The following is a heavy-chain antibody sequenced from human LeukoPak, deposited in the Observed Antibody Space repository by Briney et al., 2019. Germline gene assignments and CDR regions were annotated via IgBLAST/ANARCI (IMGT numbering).Heavy chain of an antibody. D-gene: IGHD3-16*02. V-gene: IGHV4-34*01. CDR2: INHSGST. Sequence: SETLSLTCAVYGGSFSGYYWSWVRQPPGKGLEWIGEINHSGSTNYNPSLKSRVTISVDTSKNQFSLKLSSVTAADTAVYYCARGGYYDYVWGSYRRYYFDYWGQGTLVTVSS. J-gene: IGHJ4*02. CDR3: ARGGYYDYVWGSYRRYYFDY. CDR1: GGSFSGYY.